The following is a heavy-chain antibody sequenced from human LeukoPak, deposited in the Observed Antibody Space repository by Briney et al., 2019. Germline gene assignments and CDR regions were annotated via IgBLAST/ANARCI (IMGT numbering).Heavy chain of an antibody. J-gene: IGHJ6*03. V-gene: IGHV3-7*01. D-gene: IGHD1-26*01. CDR1: GFTFRTSW. Sequence: GGSLRLSCGASGFTFRTSWMNWVRQAPGKGLEWVASINPDGSEKYSVDSVKGRFTISRDNAKNSLYLQMNSLRAEDTAVYYCARDPYSGSYGNYYYYFMDVWGKGTTVTISS. CDR2: INPDGSEK. CDR3: ARDPYSGSYGNYYYYFMDV.